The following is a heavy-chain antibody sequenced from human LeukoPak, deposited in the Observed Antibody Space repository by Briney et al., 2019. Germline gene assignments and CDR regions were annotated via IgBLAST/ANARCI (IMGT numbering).Heavy chain of an antibody. CDR3: ARQYLWGDYFDY. V-gene: IGHV3-48*03. CDR2: ISSSGSTI. J-gene: IGHJ4*02. CDR1: GFTFSSYE. D-gene: IGHD2-21*01. Sequence: PGGSLRLSCAASGFTFSSYEMNWVRQAPGKGLEWVSYISSSGSTIYYADSVKGRFTISRDNAKNSLYLQMNSLRAEDTAVYYCARQYLWGDYFDYWGQGTLVTVSS.